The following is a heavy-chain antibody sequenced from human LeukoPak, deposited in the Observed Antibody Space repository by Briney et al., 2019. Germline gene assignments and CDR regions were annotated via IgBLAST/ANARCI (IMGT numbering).Heavy chain of an antibody. V-gene: IGHV4-4*02. CDR3: ARRPRWGRVAFDI. D-gene: IGHD3-16*01. J-gene: IGHJ3*02. CDR1: GGSISSSNW. CDR2: IYHSGST. Sequence: SETLSLTCAVSGGSISSSNWWSWVRQPPGKGLEWIGEIYHSGSTNYNPSLKSRVTISVDTSKNQFSLKLSSVTAADTAVYYCARRPRWGRVAFDIWGQGTMVTVSS.